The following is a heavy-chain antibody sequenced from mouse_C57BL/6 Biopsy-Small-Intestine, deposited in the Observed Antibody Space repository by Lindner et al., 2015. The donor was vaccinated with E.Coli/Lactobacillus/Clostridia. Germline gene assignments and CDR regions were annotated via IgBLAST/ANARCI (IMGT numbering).Heavy chain of an antibody. D-gene: IGHD2-4*01. CDR2: IYPGDGDT. Sequence: VQLQEFGAELMKPGASVKLSCKATGYTFTGYWIEWVKQRPGKGLEWIGRIYPGDGDTNYNGKFKGKATLTADKSSSTAYMQLSSLTSEDSAVYFCARSGVYYDYDDAMDYWGQGTXSHRLL. CDR1: GYTFTGYW. CDR3: ARSGVYYDYDDAMDY. V-gene: IGHV1-82*01. J-gene: IGHJ4*01.